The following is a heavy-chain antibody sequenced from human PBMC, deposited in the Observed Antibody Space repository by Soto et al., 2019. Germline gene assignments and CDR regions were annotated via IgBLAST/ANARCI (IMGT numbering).Heavy chain of an antibody. CDR1: GFSRKNSGVG. V-gene: IGHV2-5*01. Sequence: QITLEESGPSLVQPTQTLTLTCTFSGFSRKNSGVGVAWIRQPPGKALEWLALIYWNDDKRYSPTLKNRININMHTSKTPVVLTMTPMDTVDAGTYYCAHRSGIAEIPTLDYWGQGMLVTVSS. CDR3: AHRSGIAEIPTLDY. J-gene: IGHJ4*02. CDR2: IYWNDDK. D-gene: IGHD2-15*01.